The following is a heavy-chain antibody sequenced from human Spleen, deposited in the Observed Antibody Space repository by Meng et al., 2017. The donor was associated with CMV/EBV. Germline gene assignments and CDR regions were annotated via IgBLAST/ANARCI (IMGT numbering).Heavy chain of an antibody. J-gene: IGHJ4*02. V-gene: IGHV4-30-4*08. D-gene: IGHD3-10*01. Sequence: LRLSCTVSGGSISSGDYYWSWIRQPPGKGLEWIGYIYYSGSTYYNPSLKSRVTISVDTSKNQFSLKLSSVTAADTAVYYCARDLRGTGNFDYWGQGTLVTVSS. CDR2: IYYSGST. CDR1: GGSISSGDYY. CDR3: ARDLRGTGNFDY.